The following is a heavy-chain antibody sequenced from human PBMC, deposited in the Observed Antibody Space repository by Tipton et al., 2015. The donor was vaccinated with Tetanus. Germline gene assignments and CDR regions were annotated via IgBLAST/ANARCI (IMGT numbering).Heavy chain of an antibody. D-gene: IGHD2-21*02. CDR2: IYGNSERL. V-gene: IGHV3-9*01. CDR3: ARGMAEASNCGGDCYSDY. J-gene: IGHJ4*02. Sequence: SLRLSCAASGFTFGDYAMHWVRQTPGKGLEWVSGIYGNSERLDYADSVRGRFTISRDNAKNSLYLQMNSLRAEDTAVYSCARGMAEASNCGGDCYSDYWGQGTLVTVSS. CDR1: GFTFGDYA.